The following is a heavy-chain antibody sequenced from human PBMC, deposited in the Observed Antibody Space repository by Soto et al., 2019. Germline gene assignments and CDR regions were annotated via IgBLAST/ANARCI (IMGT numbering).Heavy chain of an antibody. J-gene: IGHJ6*02. CDR2: VTGGGHTT. CDR3: ASSSGDLDVYGMDI. CDR1: GFTFSRYA. V-gene: IGHV3-23*01. D-gene: IGHD3-10*01. Sequence: EAQLLESGGGLVQPGGSLRLSCAASGFTFSRYAMSWVRQAPGKGLEWVSTVTGGGHTTYNADSVNGRFTISRDNSKNTLYLQMNNLRAEDTAIYCCASSSGDLDVYGMDIWGPGTTVTVSS.